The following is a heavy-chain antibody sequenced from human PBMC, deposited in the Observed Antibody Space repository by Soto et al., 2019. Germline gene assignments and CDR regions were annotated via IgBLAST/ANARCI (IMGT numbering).Heavy chain of an antibody. D-gene: IGHD4-17*01. Sequence: QVQLVQSGAELKKPGASVKVSCKTSGYTFTDYDINWVRLAPGLGLEWLGWMNTNSGTRGHAQEFQGRINMTREASINTAYLELSGLTSEDAAIYFCARDEGEDYGDFFRLWGQGTLVAVSS. CDR1: GYTFTDYD. V-gene: IGHV1-8*02. CDR3: ARDEGEDYGDFFRL. CDR2: MNTNSGTR. J-gene: IGHJ4*02.